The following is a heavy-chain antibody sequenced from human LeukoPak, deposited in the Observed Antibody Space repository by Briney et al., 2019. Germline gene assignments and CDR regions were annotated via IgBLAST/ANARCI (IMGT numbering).Heavy chain of an antibody. D-gene: IGHD1-14*01. CDR3: ARGPGLNWFDP. V-gene: IGHV4-59*01. Sequence: SETLSLTCSVSGGSLTSYYRSWIRQPPGEGLEWIGYVYYTGSTNYNPALKSRVIILVDTSKNKVSLSLKYMTAADAAVYFCARGPGLNWFDPWGQGTLVTVSS. CDR1: GGSLTSYY. J-gene: IGHJ5*02. CDR2: VYYTGST.